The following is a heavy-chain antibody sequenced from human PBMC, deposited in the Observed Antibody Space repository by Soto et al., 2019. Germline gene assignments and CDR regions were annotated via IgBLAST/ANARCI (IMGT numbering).Heavy chain of an antibody. CDR1: GFTFSSYY. CDR2: INSDGSIA. Sequence: EVQLVESGGGLVQPGGSLRLSCAASGFTFSSYYAHWVRQAPGKGLVWVSRINSDGSIADYADSVKGRFTISRDNAKNTLYLQMNSLRAEDTAVYYCARDLIPNDYGDAYYMDVWGKGTTVTVSS. V-gene: IGHV3-74*01. CDR3: ARDLIPNDYGDAYYMDV. D-gene: IGHD4-17*01. J-gene: IGHJ6*03.